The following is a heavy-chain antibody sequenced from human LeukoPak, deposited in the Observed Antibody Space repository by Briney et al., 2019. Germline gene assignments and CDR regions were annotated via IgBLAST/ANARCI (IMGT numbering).Heavy chain of an antibody. CDR1: GGTFISYA. CDR3: ARGPPITIFGVAIIEYFDY. CDR2: IIPIFGTA. V-gene: IGHV1-69*13. J-gene: IGHJ4*02. Sequence: ASVKVSCKASGGTFISYAISWVRQAPGQGLEWMGGIIPIFGTANYAQKFQGRVTITADESTSTAYMELSSLRSEDTAVYYCARGPPITIFGVAIIEYFDYWGQGTLVTVSS. D-gene: IGHD3-3*01.